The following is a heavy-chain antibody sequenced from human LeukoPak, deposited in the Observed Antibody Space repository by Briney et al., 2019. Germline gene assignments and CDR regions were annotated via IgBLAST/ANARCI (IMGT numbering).Heavy chain of an antibody. V-gene: IGHV3-7*01. CDR3: ARGYGIV. J-gene: IGHJ6*04. CDR1: GFTFSDRW. Sequence: PGGSLRLSWAPSGFTFSDRWMSWVRQFPGRGRGWLADIKQDGSEQYYVDSVKGRFTISRDNAKNSLYLQMNSLRAEDTAVYYCARGYGIVWGRGTTVTVSS. CDR2: IKQDGSEQ. D-gene: IGHD4-17*01.